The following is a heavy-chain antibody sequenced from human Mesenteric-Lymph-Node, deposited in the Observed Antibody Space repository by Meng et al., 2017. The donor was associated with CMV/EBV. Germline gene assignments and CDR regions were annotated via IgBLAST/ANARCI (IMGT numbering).Heavy chain of an antibody. CDR1: SSGAYY. D-gene: IGHD2-15*01. V-gene: IGHV4-31*02. J-gene: IGHJ4*02. Sequence: SSGAYYWTWIRQHPGKGLELLGYIYYSASPYYTPSLKSRVTMSVDTSKNPFSLKVSSVTAADTAVYYCARTGYCSGSNCYLGYFDYWGQGTLVTVSS. CDR3: ARTGYCSGSNCYLGYFDY. CDR2: IYYSASP.